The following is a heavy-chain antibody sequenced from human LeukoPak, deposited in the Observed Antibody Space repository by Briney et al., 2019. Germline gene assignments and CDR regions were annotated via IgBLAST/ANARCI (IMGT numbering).Heavy chain of an antibody. V-gene: IGHV3-23*01. CDR2: ISGGGDIT. J-gene: IGHJ6*02. CDR1: GFNFANHA. Sequence: GGSLRLSCAASGFNFANHAMSWVRQTPGKGLEWASAISGGGDITYYADSVTGRFTISRDNSKDTLFLQMHSLRPGDTAVYYCARGPGSMDVWGQGTTVTVSS. CDR3: ARGPGSMDV.